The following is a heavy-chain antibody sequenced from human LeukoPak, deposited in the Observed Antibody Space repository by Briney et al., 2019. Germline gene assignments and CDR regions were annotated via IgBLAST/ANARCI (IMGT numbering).Heavy chain of an antibody. V-gene: IGHV3-7*04. Sequence: GGSLRLSCVASGFSFSSYWMTWVRQAPGKGLEWVANIKQDGSKKSYVDSVKGRFTISRDNAKNSLYLQMNSLRAEDTAIYYCTRVGYIDEGIDYWGQGTLVTVSS. J-gene: IGHJ4*02. D-gene: IGHD5-24*01. CDR3: TRVGYIDEGIDY. CDR1: GFSFSSYW. CDR2: IKQDGSKK.